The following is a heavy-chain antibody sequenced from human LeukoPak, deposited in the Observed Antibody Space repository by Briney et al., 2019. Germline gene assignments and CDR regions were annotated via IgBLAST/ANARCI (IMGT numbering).Heavy chain of an antibody. CDR2: ISSSGSTI. Sequence: GGSLRLSCAASGFTFSDYYMSWIRQAPGKGLEWVSYISSSGSTIYYADSVKGRFTISRDNAKNSLYLQMNSLRAEDTAVYYCARGSIWFGELLSYCYMDVWGKGTTVTVSS. V-gene: IGHV3-11*04. D-gene: IGHD3-10*01. J-gene: IGHJ6*03. CDR3: ARGSIWFGELLSYCYMDV. CDR1: GFTFSDYY.